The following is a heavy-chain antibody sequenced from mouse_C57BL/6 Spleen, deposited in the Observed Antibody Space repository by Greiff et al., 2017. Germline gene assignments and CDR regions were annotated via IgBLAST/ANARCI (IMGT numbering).Heavy chain of an antibody. V-gene: IGHV1-39*01. J-gene: IGHJ3*01. CDR1: GYSFTDYN. D-gene: IGHD3-2*02. CDR2: INTNYGTT. CDR3: ARGDSSGYWFAY. Sequence: VQLKESGPELVKPGASVKISCKASGYSFTDYNMNWVKQTNGKSLEWIGVINTNYGTTGYKQKFKGQATLTVDQSASTAYMQLNSLTSEDSAVYYCARGDSSGYWFAYWGQGTLVTVSA.